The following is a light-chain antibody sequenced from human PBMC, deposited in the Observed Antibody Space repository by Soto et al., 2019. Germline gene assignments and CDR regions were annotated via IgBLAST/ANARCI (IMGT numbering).Light chain of an antibody. CDR2: DVS. V-gene: IGKV3-20*01. J-gene: IGKJ1*01. Sequence: EIVLTQSPGTLSLSPGERATLSCRSSQSVSSNYLAWYQQKPDQAPRLVIYDVSGRATGIPDRFSGSGSGTNFTLNISRLEPEDLAVYYCQQYGSSPTFGQGTKVEIK. CDR1: QSVSSNY. CDR3: QQYGSSPT.